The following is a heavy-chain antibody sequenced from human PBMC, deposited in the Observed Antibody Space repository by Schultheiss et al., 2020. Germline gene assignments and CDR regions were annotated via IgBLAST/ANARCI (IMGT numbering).Heavy chain of an antibody. CDR3: AHSAANYYGSGSYPY. D-gene: IGHD3-10*01. J-gene: IGHJ4*02. CDR1: GGSISSYYW. Sequence: TLSLTCTVSGGSISSYYWSWIRQPPGKALEWLALIYWNDDKRYSPSLKSRLTITKDTSKNQVVLTMTNMDPVDTATYYCAHSAANYYGSGSYPYWGQGTLVTVSS. V-gene: IGHV2-5*01. CDR2: IYWNDDK.